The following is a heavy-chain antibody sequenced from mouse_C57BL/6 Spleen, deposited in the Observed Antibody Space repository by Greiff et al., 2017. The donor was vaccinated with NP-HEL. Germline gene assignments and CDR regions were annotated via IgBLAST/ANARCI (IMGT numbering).Heavy chain of an antibody. CDR2: IDPSDSYT. CDR1: GYTFTSYW. CDR3: ARSRVTKMDY. J-gene: IGHJ4*01. D-gene: IGHD2-2*01. Sequence: VQLQQPGAELVKPGASVKLSCKASGYTFTSYWMQWVKQRPGQGLEWIGEIDPSDSYTNYNQKFKGKATLTVDTSSSTAYMQLSSLTSEDSADYYCARSRVTKMDYWGQGTSVTVSS. V-gene: IGHV1-50*01.